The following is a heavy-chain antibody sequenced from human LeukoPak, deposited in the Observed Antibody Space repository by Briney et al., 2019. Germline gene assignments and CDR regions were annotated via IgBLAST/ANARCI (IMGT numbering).Heavy chain of an antibody. D-gene: IGHD5-18*01. CDR1: GFTFSSYA. CDR3: AREPWIQLWPFDY. Sequence: PGGSLRLSCAASGFTFSSYAMHWVRQAPGKGLEWVAVISYDGSNKYYADSVKGRFTISRDNSKNTLYLQMNSLRAEDTAVYYCAREPWIQLWPFDYWGQGTPVTVSS. J-gene: IGHJ4*02. CDR2: ISYDGSNK. V-gene: IGHV3-30-3*01.